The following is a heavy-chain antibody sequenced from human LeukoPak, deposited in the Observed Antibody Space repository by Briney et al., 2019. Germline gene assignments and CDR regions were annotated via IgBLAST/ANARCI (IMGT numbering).Heavy chain of an antibody. Sequence: PGGSLRLSCAASGFTFDDHSMHWLRQGPGKGLEWVASITWNSGSMGYADSVKGRFTISRDNAKNSLYLQMNSLRPEDTALYYCSREKSRGDAFDIWGQGTMITVSS. CDR1: GFTFDDHS. CDR2: ITWNSGSM. V-gene: IGHV3-9*01. CDR3: SREKSRGDAFDI. J-gene: IGHJ3*02.